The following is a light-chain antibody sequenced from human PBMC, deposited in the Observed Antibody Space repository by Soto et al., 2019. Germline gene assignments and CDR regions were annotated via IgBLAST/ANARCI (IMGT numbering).Light chain of an antibody. V-gene: IGKV3-11*01. Sequence: EIVLTQSPATLSLSPGERANISCRASQSVRNDLVWYHQKPGQAPRVLIYSASNRATGIPARFSGSGSGTDFTLTISSLEPEDFAVYYCQQRTNWPPTFGGGTKVEMK. CDR1: QSVRND. CDR2: SAS. J-gene: IGKJ4*01. CDR3: QQRTNWPPT.